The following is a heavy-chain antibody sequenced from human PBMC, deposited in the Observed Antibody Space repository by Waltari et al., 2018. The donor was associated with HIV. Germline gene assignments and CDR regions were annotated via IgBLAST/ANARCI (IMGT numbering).Heavy chain of an antibody. Sequence: EVQLVESGGGLVKPGGSLRLSCAASGFTFRNAWMSWVRQAPGKGLEWVGRMKSKTAGGTTDYAAPVKGRFTISRDDSKNTLYLQMNSLKTEDTAVYYCTTVPFLEWLFDYWGQGTLVTVSS. CDR2: MKSKTAGGTT. J-gene: IGHJ4*02. CDR1: GFTFRNAW. D-gene: IGHD3-3*02. V-gene: IGHV3-15*01. CDR3: TTVPFLEWLFDY.